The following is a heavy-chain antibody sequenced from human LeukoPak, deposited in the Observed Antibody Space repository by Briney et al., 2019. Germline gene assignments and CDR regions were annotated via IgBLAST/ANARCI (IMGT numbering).Heavy chain of an antibody. CDR3: ARDTRGYSYGNIDY. V-gene: IGHV3-53*01. CDR1: GFTVSSNY. Sequence: PGGSLRLSCAASGFTVSSNYMSWVRQAPGKGLEWVSVIYSGGSTYCADSVKGRFTISRDNSKNTLYLQMNSLRAEDTAVYYCARDTRGYSYGNIDYWGQGTLVTVSS. CDR2: IYSGGST. D-gene: IGHD5-18*01. J-gene: IGHJ4*02.